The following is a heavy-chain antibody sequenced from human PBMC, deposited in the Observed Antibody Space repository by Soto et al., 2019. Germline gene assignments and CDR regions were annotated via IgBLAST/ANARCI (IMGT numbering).Heavy chain of an antibody. CDR3: ASLYRGLTVTRTEVFDY. J-gene: IGHJ4*02. CDR2: IYRGGGT. D-gene: IGHD4-4*01. CDR1: EFSVSNNY. Sequence: PEGSLRLSCAASEFSVSNNYMSWVRQAPGKGLEWVSVIYRGGGTYYADSVKGRFTISRDNSKNTVYLQMNSLRAEDTAVYYCASLYRGLTVTRTEVFDYWGQGTLVTVSS. V-gene: IGHV3-53*01.